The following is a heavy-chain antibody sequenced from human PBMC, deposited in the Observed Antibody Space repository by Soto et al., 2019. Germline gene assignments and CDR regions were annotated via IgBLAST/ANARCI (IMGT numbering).Heavy chain of an antibody. Sequence: PGESLKISCKGSGYSFTSYWIDWVRQMPGKGLEWMGRIDPSDSYTNYSPSFQGHVTISADESISTAYLQWSSLKASDTAMYYCARTSMQSRGYSYGHGGMDVWGQGTTVTVSS. J-gene: IGHJ6*02. V-gene: IGHV5-10-1*01. CDR2: IDPSDSYT. CDR1: GYSFTSYW. D-gene: IGHD5-18*01. CDR3: ARTSMQSRGYSYGHGGMDV.